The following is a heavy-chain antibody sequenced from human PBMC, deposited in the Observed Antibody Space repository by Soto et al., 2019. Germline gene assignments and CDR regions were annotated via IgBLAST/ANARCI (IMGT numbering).Heavy chain of an antibody. CDR2: MNQNGSGK. V-gene: IGHV3-7*05. CDR3: ASYRVSYAMDV. CDR1: GFTFGNYW. Sequence: EVQLVESGGGLVQPGGSLRLSCTVSGFTFGNYWMTWVRQAPGKGLEWVANMNQNGSGKYYVDSVKGRFAISRDNAKNSLYLQMNSLSAEDSAVYYCASYRVSYAMDVWGQGTTVNVSS. J-gene: IGHJ6*02.